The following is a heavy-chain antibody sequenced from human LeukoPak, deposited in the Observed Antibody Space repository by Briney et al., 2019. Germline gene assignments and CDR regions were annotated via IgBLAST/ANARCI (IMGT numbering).Heavy chain of an antibody. D-gene: IGHD2-2*01. J-gene: IGHJ5*02. CDR1: GFTFSSYG. CDR2: ISYDGSNK. V-gene: IGHV3-30*18. Sequence: GGSLRLSCAASGFTFSSYGMHWVRQAPGKGLEWVAVISYDGSNKYSADSVKGRFTISGDNSKNTLDLQMNSLRAEDTAVYYCAKSGYQLLAGNWFDPWGQGTLVTVSS. CDR3: AKSGYQLLAGNWFDP.